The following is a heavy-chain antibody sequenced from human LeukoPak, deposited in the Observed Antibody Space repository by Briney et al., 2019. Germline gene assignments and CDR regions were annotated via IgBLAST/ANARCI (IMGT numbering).Heavy chain of an antibody. D-gene: IGHD2-2*01. Sequence: ASVKVSCKASGYTFTIYDINWVRQATGQGLEWMGWKNPNSGRTGFSQKVQGRLTMTTDTSISTAYMELSSLTSEDTAVYYCARGPVSTHGMDVWGQGTTVTVSS. CDR2: KNPNSGRT. V-gene: IGHV1-8*01. CDR1: GYTFTIYD. CDR3: ARGPVSTHGMDV. J-gene: IGHJ6*02.